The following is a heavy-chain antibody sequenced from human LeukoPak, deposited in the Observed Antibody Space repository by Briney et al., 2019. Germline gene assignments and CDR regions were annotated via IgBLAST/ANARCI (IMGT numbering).Heavy chain of an antibody. CDR2: INHSGST. Sequence: LRLSCAASGFTFSSYEMNWVRQAPGKGLEWIGEINHSGSTNYNPSLKSRVTISVDTSKNQFSLKLSSVTAADTAVYYCATPRGSGYAFDIWGQGTMVTVSS. V-gene: IGHV4-34*08. J-gene: IGHJ3*02. CDR3: ATPRGSGYAFDI. CDR1: GFTFSSYE.